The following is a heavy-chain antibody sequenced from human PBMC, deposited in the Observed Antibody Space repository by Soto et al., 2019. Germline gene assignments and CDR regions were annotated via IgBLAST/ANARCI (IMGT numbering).Heavy chain of an antibody. CDR3: ARMAAEAPRAWFDP. CDR1: GYTFTGYY. J-gene: IGHJ5*02. V-gene: IGHV1-2*04. Sequence: GASVMVSCKASGYTFTGYYMHWVRQAPGQGLEWMGWINPNSGGTNYAQKFQGWVTMTRDTSISTAYMELSRLRSDDTAVYYCARMAAEAPRAWFDPWGQGTLVTVSS. D-gene: IGHD6-19*01. CDR2: INPNSGGT.